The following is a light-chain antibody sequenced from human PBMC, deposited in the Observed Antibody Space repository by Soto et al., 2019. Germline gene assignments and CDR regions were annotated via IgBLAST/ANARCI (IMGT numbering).Light chain of an antibody. Sequence: QSALTQPASVSGSPGQSITISCTGTSSDVGSYNLVSWYQQLPGKAPKLIIYEGNKRPSGVSNRFSGSKSGNTASLIISGLQAEDEADYSCCSYAGSRFWVFGGGTKLTVL. V-gene: IGLV2-23*01. CDR2: EGN. CDR3: CSYAGSRFWV. J-gene: IGLJ3*02. CDR1: SSDVGSYNL.